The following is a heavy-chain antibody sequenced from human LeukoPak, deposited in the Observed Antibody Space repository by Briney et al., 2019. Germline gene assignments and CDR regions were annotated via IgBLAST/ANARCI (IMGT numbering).Heavy chain of an antibody. CDR3: ARADCSTTSCYAANDY. D-gene: IGHD2-2*01. J-gene: IGHJ4*02. Sequence: PGGSLRLSCAASGFTFSNFWMNWVRQAPGKGLEWVANIKQDGNEKYNVDSVKGRFTISRDNAKRSLYLQMNSLRADDTAVYYCARADCSTTSCYAANDYWGQGTLVTVSS. V-gene: IGHV3-7*01. CDR2: IKQDGNEK. CDR1: GFTFSNFW.